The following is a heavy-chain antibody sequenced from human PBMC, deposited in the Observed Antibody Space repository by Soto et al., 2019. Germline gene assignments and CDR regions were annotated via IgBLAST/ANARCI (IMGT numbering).Heavy chain of an antibody. CDR2: INPNSGGT. CDR3: ARVAATVTTEYYYMDV. V-gene: IGHV1-2*04. J-gene: IGHJ6*03. Sequence: ASVKVSCKASGYTFTGYYMHWVRQAPGQGLEWMGWINPNSGGTNYAQKFQGWVTMTRNTSISTAYMELSSLRSEDTAVYYCARVAATVTTEYYYMDVWGKGTTVTVSS. CDR1: GYTFTGYY. D-gene: IGHD4-4*01.